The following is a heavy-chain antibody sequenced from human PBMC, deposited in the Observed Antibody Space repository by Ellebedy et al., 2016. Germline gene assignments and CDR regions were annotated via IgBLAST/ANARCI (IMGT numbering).Heavy chain of an antibody. CDR1: GINFKTFI. CDR2: ISGSGDVR. D-gene: IGHD2-15*01. V-gene: IGHV3-23*01. J-gene: IGHJ4*02. CDR3: RVGHYSGS. Sequence: GGSLRLXXEASGINFKTFIMSWVRQAPGKGLEWVASISGSGDVRRFADSVKGRFTISRDNSKDTLYLQLNSLRDEDTAVYYCRVGHYSGSWGQGTLVTVSS.